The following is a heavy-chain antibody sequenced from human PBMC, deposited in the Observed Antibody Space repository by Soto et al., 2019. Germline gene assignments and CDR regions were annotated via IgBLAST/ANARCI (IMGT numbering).Heavy chain of an antibody. V-gene: IGHV4-39*01. J-gene: IGHJ4*02. CDR1: GGSISSSSYY. CDR2: IYYSGST. CDR3: ARQSIAAAVDRGGFDY. Sequence: QLQLQESGPGLVKPSETLSLTCTVSGGSISSSSYYWGWIRQPPGKGLEWIGSIYYSGSTYYNPSLKSRVTISVDTSENQFSLKLGSVTAADTAVYYCARQSIAAAVDRGGFDYWGQGTLVTVSS. D-gene: IGHD6-13*01.